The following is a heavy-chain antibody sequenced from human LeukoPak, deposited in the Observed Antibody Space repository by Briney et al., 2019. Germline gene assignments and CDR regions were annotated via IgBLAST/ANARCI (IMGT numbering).Heavy chain of an antibody. V-gene: IGHV3-74*01. CDR2: IDTDGSDT. D-gene: IGHD1-1*01. CDR3: ARDRYPSAREFDY. CDR1: GFTFSSYA. J-gene: IGHJ4*02. Sequence: GGSLRLSCAASGFTFSSYAMSWVRQAPGKGLVWVSRIDTDGSDTTYADSVKGRFTISRDNAKNTLYLQLNSLRGEDTAVYYCARDRYPSAREFDYWGQGTLVTVSS.